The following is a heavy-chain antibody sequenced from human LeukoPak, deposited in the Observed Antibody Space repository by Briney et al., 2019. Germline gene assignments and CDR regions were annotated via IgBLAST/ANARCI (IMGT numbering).Heavy chain of an antibody. V-gene: IGHV4-4*07. CDR1: GGSISTYY. CDR2: IYTGGYT. D-gene: IGHD6-19*01. J-gene: IGHJ5*02. CDR3: AKGAGPPWFDP. Sequence: SETLSLTCTVSGGSISTYYWNWIRQPAGKGLEWIGRIYTGGYTNYNPSLTSRVTISVDTSKNQLSMKLSSVTAADTAVYYCAKGAGPPWFDPWGQGTLVTVSS.